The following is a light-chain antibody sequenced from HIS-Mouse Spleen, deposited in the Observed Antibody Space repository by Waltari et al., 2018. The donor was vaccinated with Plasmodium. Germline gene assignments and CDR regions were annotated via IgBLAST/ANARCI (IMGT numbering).Light chain of an antibody. CDR1: QSVSSN. V-gene: IGKV3-15*01. CDR2: GAS. J-gene: IGKJ1*01. CDR3: QQYNNWPRGT. Sequence: EIVMTQSPATLSVSPEERATLSCRASQSVSSNLAWYQQKPGQAPRLPIYGASTRATGIPARFSGSGSGTEFTLTISSMQSEDFAVYYCQQYNNWPRGTFGQGTKVEIK.